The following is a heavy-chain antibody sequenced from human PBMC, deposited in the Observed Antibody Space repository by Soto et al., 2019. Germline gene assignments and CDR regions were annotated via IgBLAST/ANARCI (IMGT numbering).Heavy chain of an antibody. CDR1: GFTLSSYG. D-gene: IGHD7-27*01. CDR2: IWYDGSNK. J-gene: IGHJ4*02. V-gene: IGHV3-33*01. CDR3: ARSNWDHFDY. Sequence: GALRLSCAASGFTLSSYGMHWVRQAPGKGLEWVAVIWYDGSNKYYADSVKGRFTISRDNSKNTLYLQMNSLRAEDTAVYYCARSNWDHFDYWGQGTLVTVSS.